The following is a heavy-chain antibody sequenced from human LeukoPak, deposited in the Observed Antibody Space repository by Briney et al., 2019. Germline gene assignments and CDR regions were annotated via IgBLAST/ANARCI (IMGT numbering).Heavy chain of an antibody. CDR2: ISGSGGST. V-gene: IGHV3-23*01. J-gene: IGHJ4*02. D-gene: IGHD3-10*01. Sequence: GGSLRLSCAASGFTFSSYAMSWVRQAPGKGLEGVSAISGSGGSTYYADSVKGRFTISRDNSKTTLYLQMNSLRAEDTAVYYCAKEKEPMVRGVMEFWGQGTLVTVSS. CDR3: AKEKEPMVRGVMEF. CDR1: GFTFSSYA.